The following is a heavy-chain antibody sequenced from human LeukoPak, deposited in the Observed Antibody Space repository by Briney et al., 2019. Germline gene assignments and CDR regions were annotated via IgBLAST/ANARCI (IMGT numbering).Heavy chain of an antibody. J-gene: IGHJ6*03. CDR1: GGSFSGYY. CDR2: INHSGST. CDR3: ATARGYYDSSGPRYYYYYMDV. Sequence: SETLSLTCAVYGGSFSGYYWSWIRQPPGKGLEWIGEINHSGSTNYNPSLKSRVTISVDTSKNQFSLKLSSVTAADTAVYYCATARGYYDSSGPRYYYYYMDVWGKGTTVTVSS. D-gene: IGHD3-22*01. V-gene: IGHV4-34*01.